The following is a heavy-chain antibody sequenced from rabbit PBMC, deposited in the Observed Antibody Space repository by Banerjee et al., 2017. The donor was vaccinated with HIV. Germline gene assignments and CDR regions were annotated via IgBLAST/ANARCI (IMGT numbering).Heavy chain of an antibody. CDR1: GFSFSSSYD. J-gene: IGHJ4*01. Sequence: QQLEESGGDLVKPGASLTLTCTASGFSFSSSYDMCWVRQAPGKGLEWIACIFTGSSGSTYYASWAKGRFTISKTSSTTVTLQMTSLTAADTATYFCARDLAAVIGWNFNLWGPGTLVTVS. V-gene: IGHV1S40*01. CDR3: ARDLAAVIGWNFNL. D-gene: IGHD1-1*01. CDR2: IFTGSSGST.